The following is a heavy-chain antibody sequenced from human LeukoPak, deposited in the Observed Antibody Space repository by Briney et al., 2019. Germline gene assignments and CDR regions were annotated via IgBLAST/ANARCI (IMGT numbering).Heavy chain of an antibody. D-gene: IGHD6-13*01. CDR1: GFTFSSYA. CDR3: AKDLKVGPAAAGNFDY. V-gene: IGHV3-23*01. J-gene: IGHJ4*02. CDR2: VSENGVGT. Sequence: GGSLRLSCAASGFTFSSYAMSWVRQAPGKGLEWVSAVSENGVGTYYADSVKGRFTISRDNSKNTPYLQMHSLRAEDTAVYYCAKDLKVGPAAAGNFDYWGQGTLVTVSS.